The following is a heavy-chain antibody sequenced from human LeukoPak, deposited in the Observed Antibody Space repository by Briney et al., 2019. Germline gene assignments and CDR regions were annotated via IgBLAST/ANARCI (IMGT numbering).Heavy chain of an antibody. D-gene: IGHD6-13*01. CDR1: GFTFSSYA. V-gene: IGHV3-23*01. J-gene: IGHJ4*02. CDR2: ISGSGGST. CDR3: AKDKVRKSIAAAGERLDY. Sequence: GGSLRLSCGASGFTFSSYAMSWVRQAPWKGLEWVSAISGSGGSTYYADSVKGRFTISGDNSKNTLYLQMNSLRAEDTAVYYCAKDKVRKSIAAAGERLDYWGQGTLVTVSS.